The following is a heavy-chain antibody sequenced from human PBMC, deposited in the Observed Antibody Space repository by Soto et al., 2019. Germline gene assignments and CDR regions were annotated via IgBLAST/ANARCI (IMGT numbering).Heavy chain of an antibody. CDR2: IYYSGST. CDR1: GGSISSGDYY. CDR3: ASVTKIDYGDSFDY. Sequence: QVQLQESGPGLVKPSQTLSLTCTVSGGSISSGDYYWSWIRQPPGKGLEWIGYIYYSGSTYYNTSVKTQVTTGVPTSKNQFSLKLSSVTAADTAVYYCASVTKIDYGDSFDYWGQGTLVTVSS. D-gene: IGHD4-17*01. J-gene: IGHJ4*02. V-gene: IGHV4-30-4*01.